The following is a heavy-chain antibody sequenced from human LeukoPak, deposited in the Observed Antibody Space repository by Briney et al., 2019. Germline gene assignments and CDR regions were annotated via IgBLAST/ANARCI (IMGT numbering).Heavy chain of an antibody. V-gene: IGHV4-39*07. J-gene: IGHJ3*02. D-gene: IGHD2-2*01. Sequence: KASETLSLTCTVSGGSISSSSYYWGWLRQPPGKGLEWIGSIYYSGSTNYNPSLKSRVTISVDTSKNQFSLKLSSVTAADTAVYYCARGHEFSPPIRYCSSTSCQSNSPHAFDIWGQGTMVTVSS. CDR3: ARGHEFSPPIRYCSSTSCQSNSPHAFDI. CDR1: GGSISSSSYY. CDR2: IYYSGST.